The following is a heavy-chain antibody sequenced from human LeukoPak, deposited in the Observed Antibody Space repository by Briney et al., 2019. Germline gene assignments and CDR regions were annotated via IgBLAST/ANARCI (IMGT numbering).Heavy chain of an antibody. Sequence: SETLSLTCAVYGGSFSGYYWSWIRQPPGKGLEWIGEINHSGSTNYNPSLKSRVTISVDTSKNQFSLKLSSVTAADTDVYYCARWYFDFWSGYYVDYWGQGTL. D-gene: IGHD3-3*01. CDR2: INHSGST. CDR1: GGSFSGYY. V-gene: IGHV4-34*01. CDR3: ARWYFDFWSGYYVDY. J-gene: IGHJ4*01.